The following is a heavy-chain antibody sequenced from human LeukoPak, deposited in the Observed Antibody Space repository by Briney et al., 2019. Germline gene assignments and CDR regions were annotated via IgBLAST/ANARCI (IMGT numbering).Heavy chain of an antibody. D-gene: IGHD2-15*01. CDR3: ARGYSRAAFDI. J-gene: IGHJ3*02. V-gene: IGHV3-43D*03. Sequence: GGSLRLSCAASGFTFDDYAMHWVRQAPGKGLEWVSLISWDGGSTYYADSVKGRFTISRDSGENSLFLQMNSLRVEDTALYYCARGYSRAAFDIWGQGTVVAVSS. CDR2: ISWDGGST. CDR1: GFTFDDYA.